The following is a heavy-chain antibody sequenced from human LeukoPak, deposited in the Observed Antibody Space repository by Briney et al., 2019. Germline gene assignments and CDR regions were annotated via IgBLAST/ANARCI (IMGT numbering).Heavy chain of an antibody. V-gene: IGHV4-59*08. CDR3: ARHLARRAAGEVDY. Sequence: PSETLSLTCTVSVGSISSYYWSWIRQPPGKGLEWIGYIYYSGSTNYNPSLKSRVTISVDTSKNQFSLELSSVTAADTAVYYCARHLARRAAGEVDYWGQGTLVTVSS. D-gene: IGHD6-13*01. J-gene: IGHJ4*02. CDR1: VGSISSYY. CDR2: IYYSGST.